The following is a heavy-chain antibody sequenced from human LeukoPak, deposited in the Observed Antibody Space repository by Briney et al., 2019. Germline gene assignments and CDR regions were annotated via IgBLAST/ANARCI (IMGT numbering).Heavy chain of an antibody. D-gene: IGHD6-19*01. CDR1: GYTFTSYG. V-gene: IGHV1-18*01. Sequence: ASVKVPCKASGYTFTSYGISWVRQAPGQGLEGMGWISAYNGNTNYAQKLQGRVTMTTDTSTSTAYMELRSLRSDDTAVYYCARSGYGGYSSGWPADYWGQGTLVTVSS. J-gene: IGHJ4*02. CDR2: ISAYNGNT. CDR3: ARSGYGGYSSGWPADY.